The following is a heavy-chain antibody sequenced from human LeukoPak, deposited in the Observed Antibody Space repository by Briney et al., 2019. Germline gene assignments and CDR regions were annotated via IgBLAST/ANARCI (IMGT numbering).Heavy chain of an antibody. CDR2: INHSGST. CDR3: ARGRIAARSPSGY. J-gene: IGHJ4*02. D-gene: IGHD6-6*01. V-gene: IGHV4-34*01. CDR1: GGSFSGYY. Sequence: PSETLSLTCAVYGGSFSGYYWSWIRQPPGKGLEWIGEINHSGSTNYNPSLKSRVTISVDTSKNQFSLKLSSVTAADTAVYYCARGRIAARSPSGYWGQGTLVTVSS.